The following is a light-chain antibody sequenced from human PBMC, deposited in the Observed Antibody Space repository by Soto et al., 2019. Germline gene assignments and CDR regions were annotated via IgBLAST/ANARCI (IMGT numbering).Light chain of an antibody. J-gene: IGLJ2*01. V-gene: IGLV4-69*01. CDR3: QTWVTGIVV. Sequence: QLVLTQSPSASASLGASVKLTCTLSSGHSSYAIAWHQQQPEKGPRYLMNLNIDGSHSKGDGIPDRFSGSGSGAERYLTISSLQSEDEADYYCQTWVTGIVVFGGGTKLIVL. CDR1: SGHSSYA. CDR2: LNIDGSH.